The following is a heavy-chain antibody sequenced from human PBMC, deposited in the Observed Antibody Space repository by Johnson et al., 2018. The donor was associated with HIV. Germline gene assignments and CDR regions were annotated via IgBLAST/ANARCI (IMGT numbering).Heavy chain of an antibody. CDR2: ISGSGGST. D-gene: IGHD6-6*01. CDR3: ARHSTSSTMGAFDI. V-gene: IGHV3-23*04. Sequence: EMQLVESGGGLVQPGGSLRFSCAVSGFTFSSYAMSWVRQAPGKGLEWVSAISGSGGSTYYADSVKGRFTISRDNSKNTLYLQMNSLRAEDTAVYYCARHSTSSTMGAFDIWGQGTMVTVSS. CDR1: GFTFSSYA. J-gene: IGHJ3*02.